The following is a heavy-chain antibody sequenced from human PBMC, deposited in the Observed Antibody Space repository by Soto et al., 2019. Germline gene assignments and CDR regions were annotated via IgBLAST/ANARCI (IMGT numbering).Heavy chain of an antibody. CDR2: ISVSNGNT. CDR3: ARDWGHSSGWYRLDY. V-gene: IGHV1-18*04. CDR1: GYDFTSYG. Sequence: QVQLVQSGGEVKKPGASVTVSCQGSGYDFTSYGISWVRQAPGQGPEWMGWISVSNGNTHYAQNVQGRVTMTTNTATRTAYMELGSLKADDTAVYFCARDWGHSSGWYRLDYWGQGTLVTVS. D-gene: IGHD6-19*01. J-gene: IGHJ4*02.